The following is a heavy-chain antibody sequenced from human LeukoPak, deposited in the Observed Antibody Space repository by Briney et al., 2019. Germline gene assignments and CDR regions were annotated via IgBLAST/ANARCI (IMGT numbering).Heavy chain of an antibody. V-gene: IGHV1-69*01. Sequence: GSSVKVSCKASGGTFSSYAISWVRQAPGQGLEWMGGIIPISGTANYAQKFQGRVTITADESTSTAYMELSSLRSEDTAVYYCARDARGGSGYYYYYYMDVWGKGTTVTVSS. CDR3: ARDARGGSGYYYYYYMDV. J-gene: IGHJ6*03. D-gene: IGHD3-16*01. CDR2: IIPISGTA. CDR1: GGTFSSYA.